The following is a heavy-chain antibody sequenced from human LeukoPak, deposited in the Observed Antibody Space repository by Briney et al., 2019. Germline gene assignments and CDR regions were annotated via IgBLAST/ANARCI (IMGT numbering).Heavy chain of an antibody. CDR1: GDSISSSSYF. CDR3: ARMRSYWYFDL. J-gene: IGHJ2*01. Sequence: SETLSLTCSVPGDSISSSSYFWGWIRQSPGQGLEWIGTSYHTGNTYYNPSLKGRVTISLDTSSNQFSLRLISVIVADTAVYYCARMRSYWYFDLWGRGTLVAVSS. CDR2: SYHTGNT. V-gene: IGHV4-39*01.